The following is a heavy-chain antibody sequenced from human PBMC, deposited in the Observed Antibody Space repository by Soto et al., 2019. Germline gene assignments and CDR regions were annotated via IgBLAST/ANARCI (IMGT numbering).Heavy chain of an antibody. D-gene: IGHD1-26*01. CDR1: GFTFNTHW. Sequence: GGSLRLSCTASGFTFNTHWMHWVRQAPGKGLVWVSRIYFDGITTNYADSVKGRLTVSRDNAKNTVYLHVNTLRDEDTDVYYCARGGAMGVDYWGQGTLVTVSS. CDR3: ARGGAMGVDY. CDR2: IYFDGITT. V-gene: IGHV3-74*01. J-gene: IGHJ4*02.